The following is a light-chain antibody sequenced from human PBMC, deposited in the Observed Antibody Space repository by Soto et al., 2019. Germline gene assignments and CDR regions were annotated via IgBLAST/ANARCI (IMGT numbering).Light chain of an antibody. Sequence: EIVMTQSPATLSVSPGERATLSCRASQSVSSNLAWYQQKPGQAPRLLIYGASTTATGIPARFSGSGSGTEFTLTISSLQSADVAVYYCQQSNNWPPGTFGQGTKVEIK. CDR2: GAS. V-gene: IGKV3-15*01. CDR1: QSVSSN. J-gene: IGKJ1*01. CDR3: QQSNNWPPGT.